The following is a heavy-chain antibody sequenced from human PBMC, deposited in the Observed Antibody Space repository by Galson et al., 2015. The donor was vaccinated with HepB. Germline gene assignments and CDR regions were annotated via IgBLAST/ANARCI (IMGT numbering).Heavy chain of an antibody. J-gene: IGHJ4*02. CDR1: GFIFNRYG. Sequence: SLRLSCAASGFIFNRYGMNWVRQAPGKGLEWVSCISSNGRDIYYEDSMKGRFTISRDNAKNSLYLQMNSLRAEDTAVYYCARIFGELPNFDYWGQGTLVTVSS. CDR3: ARIFGELPNFDY. V-gene: IGHV3-21*01. CDR2: ISSNGRDI. D-gene: IGHD3-10*01.